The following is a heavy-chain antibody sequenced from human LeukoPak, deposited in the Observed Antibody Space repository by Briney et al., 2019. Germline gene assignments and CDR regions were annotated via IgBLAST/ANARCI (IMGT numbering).Heavy chain of an antibody. V-gene: IGHV3-53*01. CDR3: AKDPYRGYSGYETDY. CDR2: IEHEGTT. D-gene: IGHD5-12*01. CDR1: GFTISNIF. Sequence: GGSLRLSCAASGFTISNIFMTWVRQKPGKGLEWVSVIEHEGTTLYADSVKGRFTISRDNSKNTLYLQMNSLRAEDTAVYYCAKDPYRGYSGYETDYWGQGALVTVSS. J-gene: IGHJ4*02.